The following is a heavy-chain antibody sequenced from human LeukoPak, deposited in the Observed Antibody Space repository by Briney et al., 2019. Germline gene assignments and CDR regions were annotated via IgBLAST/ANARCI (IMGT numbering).Heavy chain of an antibody. J-gene: IGHJ4*02. CDR1: GFTFDDYA. D-gene: IGHD6-13*01. Sequence: GGSLRLSCAASGFTFDDYAMHWVRQAPGKGLEWVSGISWNSGSIGYADSVKGRFTISRDNSKNTLYLQMNSLRAEDTAVYYCAKGMYSSSWYRFDYWGQGTLVTVSS. V-gene: IGHV3-9*01. CDR3: AKGMYSSSWYRFDY. CDR2: ISWNSGSI.